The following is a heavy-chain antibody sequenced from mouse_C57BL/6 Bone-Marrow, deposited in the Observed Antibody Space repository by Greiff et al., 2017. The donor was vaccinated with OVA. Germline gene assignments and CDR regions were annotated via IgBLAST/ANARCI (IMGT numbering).Heavy chain of an antibody. CDR3: TTPYYTRVGFAY. CDR1: GFNIKDDY. V-gene: IGHV14-4*01. Sequence: EVQLQQSGAELVRPGASVKLSCTASGFNIKDDYMHWVKQRPEQGLEWIGWIDPENGDTEYASKFQGKATITADTSSNTAYLQLSSLTSEDTAVYYCTTPYYTRVGFAYWGQGTLVTVSA. CDR2: IDPENGDT. D-gene: IGHD1-1*01. J-gene: IGHJ3*01.